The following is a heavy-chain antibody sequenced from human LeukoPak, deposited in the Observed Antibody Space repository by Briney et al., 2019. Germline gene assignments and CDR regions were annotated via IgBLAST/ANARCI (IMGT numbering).Heavy chain of an antibody. J-gene: IGHJ4*02. Sequence: PSQTLSHTCTVSGGSISSSSYYWGWIRQPPGKGLEWIGSIYYSGSTYYNPSLKSRVTISVDTSKNQFSLKLSSVTAADTAVYYCAREAVAGISDYWGQGTLVTVSS. CDR1: GGSISSSSYY. CDR2: IYYSGST. CDR3: AREAVAGISDY. D-gene: IGHD6-19*01. V-gene: IGHV4-39*07.